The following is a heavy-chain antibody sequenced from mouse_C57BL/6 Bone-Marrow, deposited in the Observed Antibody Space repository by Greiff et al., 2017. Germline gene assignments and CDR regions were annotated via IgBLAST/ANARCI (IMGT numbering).Heavy chain of an antibody. CDR3: ARDLAGPYYYAMDY. D-gene: IGHD3-3*01. V-gene: IGHV5-4*01. Sequence: EVQVVESGGGLVKPGGSLKLSCAASGFTFSSYAMSWVRQTPEKRLEWVATISDGGSYTYYPDNVKGRFTISRDNAKNNLYLQMSHLKSEDTAMYYCARDLAGPYYYAMDYWGQGTSVTVSS. CDR1: GFTFSSYA. J-gene: IGHJ4*01. CDR2: ISDGGSYT.